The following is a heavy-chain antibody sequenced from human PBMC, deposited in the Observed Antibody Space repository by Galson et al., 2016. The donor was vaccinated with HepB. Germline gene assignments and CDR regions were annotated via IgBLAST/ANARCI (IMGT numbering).Heavy chain of an antibody. V-gene: IGHV3-30*04. CDR1: GFSIRSYG. J-gene: IGHJ4*02. CDR2: ISYAGSNK. CDR3: AQSAGGY. Sequence: SLRLSCAASGFSIRSYGMHWVRQAPGKGLEWVATISYAGSNKYYADSVKGRFTISRDNSKNTLYMQMNSLRVEDAAVYYCAQSAGGYWGQGTLVTVSA.